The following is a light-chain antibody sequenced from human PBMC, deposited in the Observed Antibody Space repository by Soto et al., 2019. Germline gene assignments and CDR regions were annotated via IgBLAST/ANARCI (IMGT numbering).Light chain of an antibody. Sequence: DIQMTQSPSSLSASVGDRVTITCRASQSISTYLNWYQQKVGTAPKLLIYAASSLQRGVTSRFSCSGSGTDFTLTISSLQPEDFATYYCQQSYSTPRTFGQGTKLEIK. J-gene: IGKJ2*02. CDR1: QSISTY. CDR3: QQSYSTPRT. V-gene: IGKV1-39*01. CDR2: AAS.